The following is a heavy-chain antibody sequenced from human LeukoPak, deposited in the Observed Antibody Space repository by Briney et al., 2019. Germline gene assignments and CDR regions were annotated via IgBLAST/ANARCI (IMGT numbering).Heavy chain of an antibody. D-gene: IGHD5-18*01. J-gene: IGHJ4*02. CDR2: ISDSGST. V-gene: IGHV4-59*12. CDR1: AGSISSYY. Sequence: SETLSLTCTVSAGSISSYYWSWIRQPPGKGLEWIGFISDSGSTKYNPSLKSRVTISVDTSKNQFSLKLSSVTAADTAVYYCARGIYSYGLLGYWGQGTLVTVSS. CDR3: ARGIYSYGLLGY.